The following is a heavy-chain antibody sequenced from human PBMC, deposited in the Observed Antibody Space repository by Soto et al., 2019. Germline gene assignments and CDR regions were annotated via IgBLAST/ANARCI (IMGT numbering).Heavy chain of an antibody. J-gene: IGHJ4*02. CDR1: GGSISSYY. V-gene: IGHV4-59*08. CDR3: ARGIVGATMYYFDY. D-gene: IGHD1-26*01. CDR2: IYYSGST. Sequence: SETLSLTCTVSGGSISSYYWSWIRQPPGKGLEWIGYIYYSGSTNYNPSLKSRVTISVDTSKNQFSLKLSSVTAADTAVYYCARGIVGATMYYFDYWGQGTLVTVSS.